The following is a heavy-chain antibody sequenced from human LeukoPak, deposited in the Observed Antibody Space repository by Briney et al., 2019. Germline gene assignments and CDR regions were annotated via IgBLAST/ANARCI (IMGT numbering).Heavy chain of an antibody. V-gene: IGHV3-74*01. J-gene: IGHJ4*02. D-gene: IGHD3-9*01. CDR3: ARVGLTGYYRAFDY. CDR1: GFTFSNYW. Sequence: GGSLRLSCAASGFTFSNYWMHWFRQAPGKGLVWVSRIKTDGSETGYADSVKGRFTISRDNAKNTLYLQMNSLRAEDTAVYYCARVGLTGYYRAFDYWGQGTLVTVSS. CDR2: IKTDGSET.